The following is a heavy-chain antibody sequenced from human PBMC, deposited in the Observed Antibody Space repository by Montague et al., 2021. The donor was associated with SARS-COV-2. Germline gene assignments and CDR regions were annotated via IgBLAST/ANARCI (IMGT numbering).Heavy chain of an antibody. CDR3: ARLWDTVYYYYGMDV. V-gene: IGHV4-39*01. J-gene: IGHJ6*02. Sequence: SETLSLTCAVSGGSISSSSYYWGWIRQPPGKGLEWIGSIHYSGSTYYNPSHKSRVSISVDTSKNQFSLKLSSVTAADTAVYYCARLWDTVYYYYGMDVWGQGTTVTVSS. CDR2: IHYSGST. D-gene: IGHD1-26*01. CDR1: GGSISSSSYY.